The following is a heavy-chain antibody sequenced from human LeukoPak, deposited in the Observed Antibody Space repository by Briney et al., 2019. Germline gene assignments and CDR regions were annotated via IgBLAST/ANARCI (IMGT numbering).Heavy chain of an antibody. J-gene: IGHJ4*02. V-gene: IGHV3-33*01. D-gene: IGHD3-22*01. Sequence: PGRSLTLSCAPSALTLNSQGMHWVRHPPGKGREWGAVIWYDGSIKYSADSVKGRFTIARDNSKNALYLQMNSLRAEDTAVYYCASEHSSGYYYLDYWGQGTLVTVSS. CDR1: ALTLNSQG. CDR3: ASEHSSGYYYLDY. CDR2: IWYDGSIK.